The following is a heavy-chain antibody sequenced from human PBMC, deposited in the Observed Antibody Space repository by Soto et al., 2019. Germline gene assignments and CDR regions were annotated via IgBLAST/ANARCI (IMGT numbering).Heavy chain of an antibody. V-gene: IGHV3-53*01. Sequence: EVQMVESVGGLSQPGGSLRLSCAAFGFTVSSNYMTWVRQAPGKGLEWVSVIYSGGSTYYADSVKGRFTISRDNSRNTLYLQMNSMRAEDTAVYYCARGFPSMAYYGEYYFDKWGQGTLVTVSS. CDR3: ARGFPSMAYYGEYYFDK. D-gene: IGHD3-10*01. CDR2: IYSGGST. CDR1: GFTVSSNY. J-gene: IGHJ4*02.